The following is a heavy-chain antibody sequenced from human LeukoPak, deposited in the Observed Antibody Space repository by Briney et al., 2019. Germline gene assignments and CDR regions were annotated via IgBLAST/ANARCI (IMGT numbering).Heavy chain of an antibody. V-gene: IGHV3-66*01. Sequence: GGSLRLSCAASGFTVSSNYMSWVRQAPGKGLEWVSVIYSGGSTYYADSVKGRFTISRDNSKNTLYLQMNSLRAEDTAVYYCARASLSVAGTRYFQHWGQGTLVTVSS. D-gene: IGHD6-19*01. CDR3: ARASLSVAGTRYFQH. CDR1: GFTVSSNY. J-gene: IGHJ1*01. CDR2: IYSGGST.